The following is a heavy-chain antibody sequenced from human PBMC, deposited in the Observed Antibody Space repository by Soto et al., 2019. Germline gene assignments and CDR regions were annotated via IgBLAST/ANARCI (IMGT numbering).Heavy chain of an antibody. CDR1: GYTFTSYA. D-gene: IGHD4-17*01. CDR3: ARGGGYGDYNEYFQH. Sequence: VAPVKASCKASGYTFTSYAMHWVRQAPGQRLEWMGWINAGNGNTKYSQKFQGRVTITRDTSASTAYMELSSLRSEDTAVYYFARGGGYGDYNEYFQHWGQGTLVTVSS. V-gene: IGHV1-3*01. CDR2: INAGNGNT. J-gene: IGHJ1*01.